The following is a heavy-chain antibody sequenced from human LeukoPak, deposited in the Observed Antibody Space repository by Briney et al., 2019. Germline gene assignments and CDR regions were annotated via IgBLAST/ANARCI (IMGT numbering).Heavy chain of an antibody. D-gene: IGHD6-19*01. CDR2: ISYDGSNK. J-gene: IGHJ4*02. CDR1: GFTFNSYG. Sequence: PGGSLRLSCAASGFTFNSYGMHWVRQAPGKGLEWVAVISYDGSNKYYADSVKGRFTISRDNSKNTLYLQMNSLRAENTAVYYCAKDLSSGEGFDYWGQGTLVTVSS. CDR3: AKDLSSGEGFDY. V-gene: IGHV3-30*18.